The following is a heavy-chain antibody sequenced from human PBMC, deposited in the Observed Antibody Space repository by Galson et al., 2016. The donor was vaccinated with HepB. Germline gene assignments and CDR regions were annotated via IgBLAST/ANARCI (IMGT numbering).Heavy chain of an antibody. J-gene: IGHJ6*02. CDR1: GGSVSGPYYY. Sequence: LSLTCNVSGGSVSGPYYYWSWIRQPPGQGLEYIGHIFYNGRTTYNPSLKSRVTISLDTSKNQFSLKLNSVTAADTALYYCAREFSHDDPAWGSYGMDVWGRGTTVTVSS. CDR3: AREFSHDDPAWGSYGMDV. D-gene: IGHD3-16*01. CDR2: IFYNGRT. V-gene: IGHV4-61*01.